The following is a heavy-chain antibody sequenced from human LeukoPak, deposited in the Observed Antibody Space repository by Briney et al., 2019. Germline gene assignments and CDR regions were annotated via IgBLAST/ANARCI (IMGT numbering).Heavy chain of an antibody. CDR3: ARVAAPEGHAYYSDY. V-gene: IGHV3-66*01. CDR1: GFTVSSDY. CDR2: IYSGGLT. J-gene: IGHJ4*02. Sequence: GGSLRLSCAASGFTVSSDYMSWVRQAPGKGLEWVSVIYSGGLTYYADSVKGRFTISRDNSKNTLYLQMNSLRPEDTAVYYCARVAAPEGHAYYSDYWGQGTLVTVSS.